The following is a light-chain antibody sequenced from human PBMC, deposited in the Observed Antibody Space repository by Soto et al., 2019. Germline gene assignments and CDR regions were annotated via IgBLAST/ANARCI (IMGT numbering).Light chain of an antibody. CDR1: SSNIGAGYD. V-gene: IGLV1-40*01. CDR3: QSYDSSLSGFYV. J-gene: IGLJ1*01. CDR2: ANS. Sequence: ALTQPPSVSGAPGQRVTISCTGSSSNIGAGYDVHWYQQLPGRAPKLLIYANSNRPSGVPDRFSGSRSGTSASLAITGLQAEDEADYSCQSYDSSLSGFYVFGTGTKVTVL.